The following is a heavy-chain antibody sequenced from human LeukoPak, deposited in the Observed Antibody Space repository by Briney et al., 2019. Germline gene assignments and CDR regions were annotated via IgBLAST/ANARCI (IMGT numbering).Heavy chain of an antibody. D-gene: IGHD3-22*01. J-gene: IGHJ4*02. CDR1: GFTVSSNY. CDR2: IYSGGST. V-gene: IGHV3-66*01. Sequence: PGGSLRLSCAASGFTVSSNYMSWVRQAPGKGLEWVSVIYSGGSTYYADSVKGRFTISRDNSKNTLYLQMNSLRAEDTAVYYRARDLRYDSSGYYNYWGQGTLVTVSS. CDR3: ARDLRYDSSGYYNY.